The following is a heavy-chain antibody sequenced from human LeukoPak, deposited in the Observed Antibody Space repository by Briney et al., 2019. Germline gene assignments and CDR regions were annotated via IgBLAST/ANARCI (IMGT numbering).Heavy chain of an antibody. Sequence: SEALSLTCTVSGGSISSYYWCWIRQPAGKGLEWIGRIYTSGSTNYNPSLKSRVTISVDKSKNQFSLKLSSVTAADTAVYYCARVGETGGNSGGWFDPWGQGTLVTVSS. V-gene: IGHV4-4*07. J-gene: IGHJ5*02. CDR3: ARVGETGGNSGGWFDP. D-gene: IGHD4-23*01. CDR2: IYTSGST. CDR1: GGSISSYY.